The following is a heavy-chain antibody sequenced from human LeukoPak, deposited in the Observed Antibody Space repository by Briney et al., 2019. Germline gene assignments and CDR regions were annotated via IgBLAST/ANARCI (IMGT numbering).Heavy chain of an antibody. CDR2: ISGSGGST. CDR3: AKGGDNVVVVAAALHNWFNP. D-gene: IGHD2-15*01. V-gene: IGHV3-23*01. J-gene: IGHJ5*02. Sequence: GGSLRLSCAASGFTFSSYAMRWLRQPPGKRREEVSAISGSGGSTYYADSVKGRVTISRDNSKNTLYLQLNSLRAADTAVYYCAKGGDNVVVVAAALHNWFNPWGQGTLVTVSS. CDR1: GFTFSSYA.